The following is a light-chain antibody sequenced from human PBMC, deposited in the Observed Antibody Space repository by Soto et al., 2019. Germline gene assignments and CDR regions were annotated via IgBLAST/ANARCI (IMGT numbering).Light chain of an antibody. CDR3: QQRSNWPPSGN. J-gene: IGKJ5*01. Sequence: EIVLTQSPGTLSLSPGERATLSYRASQSVSSYLAWYQQKPGQAPRLLIYDASNRATGIPARFSGSGSGTDFPLTISTLEPEDFAAYTCQQRSNWPPSGNFAQGPRLELK. V-gene: IGKV3-11*01. CDR1: QSVSSY. CDR2: DAS.